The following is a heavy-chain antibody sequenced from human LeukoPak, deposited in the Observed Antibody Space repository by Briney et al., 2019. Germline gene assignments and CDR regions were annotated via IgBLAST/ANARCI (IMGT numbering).Heavy chain of an antibody. Sequence: PGGSLRLSCAASGFTVRNTYMNWVRQAPGKGLEWVSVIYSGGGTYYADSVKGRFTISRDNSKNMLYLQMNSLRAEDTAVYYCVRDDPRYGDYGYFDYWGQGTLVTVSS. J-gene: IGHJ4*02. D-gene: IGHD4-17*01. V-gene: IGHV3-66*01. CDR3: VRDDPRYGDYGYFDY. CDR1: GFTVRNTY. CDR2: IYSGGGT.